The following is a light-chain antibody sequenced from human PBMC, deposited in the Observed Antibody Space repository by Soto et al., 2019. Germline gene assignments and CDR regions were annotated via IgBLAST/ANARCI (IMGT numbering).Light chain of an antibody. CDR1: QRIRSTY. J-gene: IGKJ3*01. CDR3: QQYGSSPA. V-gene: IGKV3-20*01. CDR2: GGS. Sequence: EIVLTQSPGTLSLSPGERAILSCRASQRIRSTYLAWYQQKPGQAPRLLIHGGSTRATGIPERFSGSGSGTDFTLTISRLEPEDFAVYYCQQYGSSPAFGPGTKVDIK.